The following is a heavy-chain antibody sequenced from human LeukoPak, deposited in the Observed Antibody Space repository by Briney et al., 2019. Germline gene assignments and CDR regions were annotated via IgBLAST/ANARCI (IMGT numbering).Heavy chain of an antibody. V-gene: IGHV3-23*01. Sequence: GGSLRLSCGGSGFIFSSYAINWVRQTPGKGLEWVSAISNDGRHIFYTDSVKGRFTTSRDNSRNTVYLQMNGLRVEDTAVDYCATVMGSSPSTAYFAYWGRGTLVTVSS. CDR2: ISNDGRHI. J-gene: IGHJ4*02. CDR3: ATVMGSSPSTAYFAY. CDR1: GFIFSSYA. D-gene: IGHD6-6*01.